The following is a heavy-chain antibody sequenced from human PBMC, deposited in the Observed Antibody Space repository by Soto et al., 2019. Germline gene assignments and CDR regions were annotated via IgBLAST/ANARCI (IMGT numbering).Heavy chain of an antibody. D-gene: IGHD2-15*01. V-gene: IGHV4-34*01. CDR2: INHSGST. Sequence: PSETLSLTCAVYGGSFSGYYWSWIRQPPGKGLEWIGEINHSGSTNYNPSLKSRVTISVDTSKNQFSLKLSSVTAADTAVYYCARVYCSGGSGYSSVVVGVWFDPWGQGTLVTVSS. J-gene: IGHJ5*02. CDR1: GGSFSGYY. CDR3: ARVYCSGGSGYSSVVVGVWFDP.